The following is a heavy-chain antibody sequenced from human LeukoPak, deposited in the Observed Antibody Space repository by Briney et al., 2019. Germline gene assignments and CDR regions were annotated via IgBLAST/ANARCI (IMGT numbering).Heavy chain of an antibody. J-gene: IGHJ4*02. CDR3: ARGGLRYCSGGSCHYYFDY. Sequence: ASVKVSCKASGYTFTSYDINWVRQATGQGLEWMGWMNPNSGNTGYAQKFQGRVTMTRNTSISTAYMELSSLGSEDTAVYYCARGGLRYCSGGSCHYYFDYWGQGTLVTVSS. CDR1: GYTFTSYD. D-gene: IGHD2-15*01. V-gene: IGHV1-8*01. CDR2: MNPNSGNT.